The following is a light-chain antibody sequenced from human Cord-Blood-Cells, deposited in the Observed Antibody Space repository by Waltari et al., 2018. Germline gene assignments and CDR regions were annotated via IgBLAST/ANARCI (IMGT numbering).Light chain of an antibody. J-gene: IGLJ3*02. CDR2: RNN. CDR3: AACDDSLSGRV. Sequence: QSVLTQPPSASGTPGQRVTISCSGSSSNIGSNYVYWYQQLPGTAPKLLIYRNNQRPSGVPARCSGSKSGTSASLAISGLRSEDEADYYCAACDDSLSGRVFGGGTKLTVL. V-gene: IGLV1-47*01. CDR1: SSNIGSNY.